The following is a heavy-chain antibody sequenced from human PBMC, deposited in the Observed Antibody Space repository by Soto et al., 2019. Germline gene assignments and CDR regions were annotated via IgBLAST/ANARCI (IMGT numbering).Heavy chain of an antibody. J-gene: IGHJ4*02. CDR2: ISWNSGII. Sequence: EVQLVESGGGVVQPGRSLRLSCAASGFTFDDYAMHWVRQAPGKGLEWVSGISWNSGIIDYADSVKGRFTISRDNAKNSLYLQMNSLRAEDTALYYCAKGYSYGVLEPLGYWGQGTLVTVSS. CDR3: AKGYSYGVLEPLGY. CDR1: GFTFDDYA. V-gene: IGHV3-9*01. D-gene: IGHD5-18*01.